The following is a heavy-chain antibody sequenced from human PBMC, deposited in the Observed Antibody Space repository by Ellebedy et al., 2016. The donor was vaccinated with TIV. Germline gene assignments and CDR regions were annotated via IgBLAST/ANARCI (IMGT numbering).Heavy chain of an antibody. CDR1: GFTFDNYA. Sequence: SLKISCAASGFTFDNYAMHWVRQAPGKGLEWVSSISWNSGSTGYADSVKCRFTVSRDNAMNSLFLLMNSLRVEDMAIYYCAKDDGHYYGMDVWGQGTTVIVSS. J-gene: IGHJ6*02. CDR3: AKDDGHYYGMDV. D-gene: IGHD5-24*01. CDR2: ISWNSGST. V-gene: IGHV3-9*03.